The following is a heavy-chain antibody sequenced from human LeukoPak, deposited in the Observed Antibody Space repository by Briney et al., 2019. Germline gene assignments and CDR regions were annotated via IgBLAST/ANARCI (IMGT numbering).Heavy chain of an antibody. D-gene: IGHD6-13*01. CDR3: ARGDSSWHNWFDP. CDR2: ISYDGSNK. Sequence: GGSLRLSCAASGFTFSSYAMHWVRQAPGKGLEWVAVISYDGSNKYYADSVKGRFTISRDNSKNTLYLQMNSLRAEDTAVYYCARGDSSWHNWFDPWGQGTLVTVSS. V-gene: IGHV3-30-3*01. J-gene: IGHJ5*02. CDR1: GFTFSSYA.